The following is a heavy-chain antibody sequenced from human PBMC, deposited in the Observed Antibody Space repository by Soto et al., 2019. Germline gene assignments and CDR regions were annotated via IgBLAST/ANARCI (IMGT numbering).Heavy chain of an antibody. CDR2: IIPIIDIS. CDR3: ATTSGGALAVHFDY. J-gene: IGHJ4*02. V-gene: IGHV1-69*02. CDR1: GGTISDSS. D-gene: IGHD3-10*01. Sequence: GASVKVSCKASGGTISDSSVAWVRQAPGQGLEWMGRIIPIIDISNYAQKFLGRVTITADESTSTAYMELSSLTSDDTAIYYCATTSGGALAVHFDYWGQGTQVTVSS.